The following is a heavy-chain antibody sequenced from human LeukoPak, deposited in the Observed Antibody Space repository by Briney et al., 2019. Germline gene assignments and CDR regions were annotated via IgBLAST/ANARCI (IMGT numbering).Heavy chain of an antibody. V-gene: IGHV1-2*02. J-gene: IGHJ3*01. CDR3: ARASHYGSGSFDAFDV. Sequence: ASVKVSCKASGYTFTGYYMHWVRQAPGQGPEWMGWINPTSGDTNYAQKFQGRVTMTRDTSISTVYMELRSLRSEDTAVYYCARASHYGSGSFDAFDVWGQGTMVTVSS. D-gene: IGHD3-10*01. CDR2: INPTSGDT. CDR1: GYTFTGYY.